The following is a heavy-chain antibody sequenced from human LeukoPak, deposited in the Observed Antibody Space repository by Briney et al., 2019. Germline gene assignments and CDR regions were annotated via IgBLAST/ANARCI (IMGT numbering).Heavy chain of an antibody. CDR1: GFTFSSYS. CDR3: AKIPYYDFWSGYYGELYYYYMDV. D-gene: IGHD3-3*01. J-gene: IGHJ6*03. CDR2: ISSSSYI. Sequence: GGSLRLSCAASGFTFSSYSMNWVRQAPGKGLEWVSSISSSSYIYYADSVKGRFTISRDNSKNTLYLQMNSLRAEDTAVYYCAKIPYYDFWSGYYGELYYYYMDVWGKGTTVTVSS. V-gene: IGHV3-21*04.